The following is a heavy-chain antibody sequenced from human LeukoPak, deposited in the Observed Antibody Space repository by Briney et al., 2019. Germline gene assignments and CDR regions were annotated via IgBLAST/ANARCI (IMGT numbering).Heavy chain of an antibody. V-gene: IGHV1-18*01. CDR2: ISAYNGNT. Sequence: ASVKVSCKASGYTFTSYGISWVRQAPGQGLEWMGWISAYNGNTNYAQKLQGGVTMTTDTSTSTAYMELRSLRSDDTAVYYCARQSSPHVDTAMVWVTYWGQGTLVTVSS. D-gene: IGHD5-18*01. CDR3: ARQSSPHVDTAMVWVTY. J-gene: IGHJ4*02. CDR1: GYTFTSYG.